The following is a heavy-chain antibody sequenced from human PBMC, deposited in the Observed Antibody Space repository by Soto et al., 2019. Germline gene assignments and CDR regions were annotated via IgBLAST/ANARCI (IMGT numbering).Heavy chain of an antibody. J-gene: IGHJ5*02. V-gene: IGHV3-9*01. CDR3: AKDGSSSWANWFDP. Sequence: EVQLVESGGGLVQPGRSLRLSCAASGFTFDDYAMHWVRQAPGKGLEWVSGISWNSGSIGYADSVKGRFTISRDNAKNSLYLQMTSRRAEDTALYYCAKDGSSSWANWFDPWGQGTLVTVSS. CDR1: GFTFDDYA. D-gene: IGHD6-6*01. CDR2: ISWNSGSI.